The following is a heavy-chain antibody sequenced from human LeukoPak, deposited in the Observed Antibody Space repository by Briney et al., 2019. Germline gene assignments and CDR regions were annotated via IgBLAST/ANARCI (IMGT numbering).Heavy chain of an antibody. CDR1: GGTFSSYA. V-gene: IGHV1-69*04. Sequence: GASVKVSCKASGGTFSSYAISWVRQAPGQGLEWMGRIIPILGIANYAQKFQGRVTITADKSTSTAYMELSSLRSEDTAVYYCARDLSGYSGYDQPYDRDYYYYGMDVWGQGTTVTVSS. J-gene: IGHJ6*02. D-gene: IGHD5-12*01. CDR2: IIPILGIA. CDR3: ARDLSGYSGYDQPYDRDYYYYGMDV.